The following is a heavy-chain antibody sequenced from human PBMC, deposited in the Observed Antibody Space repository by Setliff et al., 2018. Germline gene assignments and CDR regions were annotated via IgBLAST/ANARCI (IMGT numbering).Heavy chain of an antibody. V-gene: IGHV4-34*01. CDR2: INHSGST. CDR1: GGSFSYYY. J-gene: IGHJ4*02. D-gene: IGHD3-22*01. Sequence: PSETLSLTCAVYGGSFSYYYWTWIRQPPGKGLEWIGEINHSGSTNYNPSLKSRVTISVDTSKNQSSLKVNSVTAADTAVYYCARGADYHDTSGYSHWGQGTLVTVSS. CDR3: ARGADYHDTSGYSH.